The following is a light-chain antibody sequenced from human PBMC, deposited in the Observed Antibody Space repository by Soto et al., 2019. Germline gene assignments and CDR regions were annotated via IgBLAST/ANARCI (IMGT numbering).Light chain of an antibody. J-gene: IGKJ4*01. Sequence: EFVLTQSPGTLSLSPGERATLSCRASQSVSSSYLAWYQQKPGQAPRILIYGASTRATGIPDRFSGSGSGTDFTLTISRLEPEDWALYYCQQYGSSPPLTFGGGTKVEIK. CDR1: QSVSSSY. CDR2: GAS. CDR3: QQYGSSPPLT. V-gene: IGKV3-20*01.